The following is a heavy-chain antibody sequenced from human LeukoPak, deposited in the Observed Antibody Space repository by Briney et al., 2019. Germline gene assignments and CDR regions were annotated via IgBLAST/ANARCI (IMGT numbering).Heavy chain of an antibody. D-gene: IGHD4-17*01. CDR3: ARILNSGDYDAFDM. Sequence: PSETLSLPCTVSGVSISSSSYYWGWIRQPPGKGLEWIGYIYYSGSTNYSTSLKSRVTISVDTSKNQSSLKLTSVTAADTAVYYCARILNSGDYDAFDMWGQGTTVIVSS. J-gene: IGHJ3*02. CDR1: GVSISSSSYY. CDR2: IYYSGST. V-gene: IGHV4-61*05.